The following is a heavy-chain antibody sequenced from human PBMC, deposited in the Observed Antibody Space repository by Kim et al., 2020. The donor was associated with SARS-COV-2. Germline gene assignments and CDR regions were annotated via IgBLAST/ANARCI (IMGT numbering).Heavy chain of an antibody. J-gene: IGHJ4*02. Sequence: GGSLRLSCAASGFTFSSYGMHWVRQAPGKGLEWVAVIWYDGSNKYYADSVKGRFTISRDNSKNTLYLQMNSLRAEDTAVYYCARDGDKQQLATRGGFDYWGQGTLVTVSS. CDR3: ARDGDKQQLATRGGFDY. CDR2: IWYDGSNK. D-gene: IGHD6-13*01. V-gene: IGHV3-33*01. CDR1: GFTFSSYG.